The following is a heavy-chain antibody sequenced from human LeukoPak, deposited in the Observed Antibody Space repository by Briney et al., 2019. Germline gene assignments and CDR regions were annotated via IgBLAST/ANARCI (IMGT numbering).Heavy chain of an antibody. D-gene: IGHD3-10*01. CDR2: ISSSSRYI. V-gene: IGHV3-21*01. J-gene: IGHJ6*02. CDR3: ARLADYYGSGSYYALGYYYGMDV. CDR1: GFTFSRLA. Sequence: GGSLRLSCAASGFTFSRLALSWVRQAPGKGLKWVSSISSSSRYIYYADSVKGRFTISRDNAKNSLYLQMNSLRAEDTAVYYCARLADYYGSGSYYALGYYYGMDVWGQGTTVTVSS.